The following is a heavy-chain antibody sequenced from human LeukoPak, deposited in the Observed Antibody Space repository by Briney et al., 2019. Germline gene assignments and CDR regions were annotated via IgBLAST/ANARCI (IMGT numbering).Heavy chain of an antibody. CDR2: MSSGGST. CDR1: GASISSSY. J-gene: IGHJ4*02. D-gene: IGHD4-17*01. CDR3: ADDYGD. Sequence: PSETLSLTCTVSGASISSSYCTWIRQSAGEGLEWIGRMSSGGSTTYNPSFKGRVTMSVDTSKNQFSLKLISVTAADTAVYYCADDYGDWGQGTLVTVSS. V-gene: IGHV4-4*07.